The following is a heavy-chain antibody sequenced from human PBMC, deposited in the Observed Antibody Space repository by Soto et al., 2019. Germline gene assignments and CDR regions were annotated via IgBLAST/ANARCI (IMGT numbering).Heavy chain of an antibody. V-gene: IGHV3-15*01. Sequence: EVQLVESGGGLVKPGGSLRLSCAASGFTFSNAWMMWVRQSPGKGLEWVDRIKSNTDGGTTDYAAPVKGRFTISRDDSKNTLYLQMSSLKTEDTAVYYCTTRFDPWGQGTLVTVSS. J-gene: IGHJ5*02. CDR2: IKSNTDGGTT. CDR1: GFTFSNAW. CDR3: TTRFDP.